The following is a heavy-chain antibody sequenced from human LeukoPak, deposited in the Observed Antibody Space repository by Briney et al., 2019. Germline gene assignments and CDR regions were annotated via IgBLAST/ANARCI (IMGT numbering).Heavy chain of an antibody. CDR2: ITTRSSDI. Sequence: GGSLRLSCAASGFTFSSYSTNWVRQAPGKGLEWVSSITTRSSDIYYADSVKGRFTISRDDAKSSLYLQMSSLRAEDTAVYYCARDPAAAGSVWLDPWGQGILVTVSS. D-gene: IGHD6-13*01. CDR1: GFTFSSYS. J-gene: IGHJ5*02. CDR3: ARDPAAAGSVWLDP. V-gene: IGHV3-21*01.